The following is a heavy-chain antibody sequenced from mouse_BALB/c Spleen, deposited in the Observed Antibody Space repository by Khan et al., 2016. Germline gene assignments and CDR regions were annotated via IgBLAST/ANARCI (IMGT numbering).Heavy chain of an antibody. J-gene: IGHJ2*01. V-gene: IGHV14-4*02. Sequence: VQLQQSGAELVRSGASIKLSCTASGFNIKDYYMHWVKQRPEQGLEWIGWIDPDNGDTEYDPKFQGKATMTADTSSNTAYLQLTSLTSEDTAVYYCKYVYYDSDSDFWGLGSTLTVSS. CDR1: GFNIKDYY. CDR2: IDPDNGDT. CDR3: KYVYYDSDSDF. D-gene: IGHD2-4*01.